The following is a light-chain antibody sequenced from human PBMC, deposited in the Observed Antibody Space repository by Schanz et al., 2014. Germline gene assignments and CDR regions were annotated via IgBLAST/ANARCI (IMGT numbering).Light chain of an antibody. CDR3: QQYGSSPLT. Sequence: EIVLTQSPGTLSLSPGERATLSCRASQTVSSNYLAWYQQKPGQAPRLLIYGASSRATGIPARFSGSGSGTEFTLAISSLQSEDFAVYYCQQYGSSPLTFGGGTNVEIK. CDR2: GAS. CDR1: QTVSSNY. V-gene: IGKV3-20*01. J-gene: IGKJ4*01.